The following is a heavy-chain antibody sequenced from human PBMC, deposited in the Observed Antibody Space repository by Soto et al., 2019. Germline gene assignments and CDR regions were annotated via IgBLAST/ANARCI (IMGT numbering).Heavy chain of an antibody. V-gene: IGHV5-51*01. CDR1: GYSFTSYW. D-gene: IGHD3-22*01. CDR3: ARPNYYDSSGYYYPKDDYYYGMDV. J-gene: IGHJ6*02. CDR2: IYPGDSDT. Sequence: PGESLKISCKGSGYSFTSYWIGWVRQMPGKGLEWMGIIYPGDSDTRYSPSFQGQVTISADKSISTAYLQWSSLKASDTAMYYCARPNYYDSSGYYYPKDDYYYGMDVWGQGTTVTVSS.